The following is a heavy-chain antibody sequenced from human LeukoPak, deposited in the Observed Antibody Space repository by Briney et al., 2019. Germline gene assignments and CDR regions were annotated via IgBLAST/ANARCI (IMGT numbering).Heavy chain of an antibody. V-gene: IGHV1-18*01. CDR2: ISAYNGNT. Sequence: GASAKVSCKASGYTFTSYGISWVRQAPGQGLEWMGWISAYNGNTNYTQKLQGRVTMTTDTSTSTAYMELRSLRSDDTAVYYCARDGNLLPPAAIMAAARGDQNWFDPWGQGTLVTVSS. CDR3: ARDGNLLPPAAIMAAARGDQNWFDP. D-gene: IGHD2-2*01. CDR1: GYTFTSYG. J-gene: IGHJ5*02.